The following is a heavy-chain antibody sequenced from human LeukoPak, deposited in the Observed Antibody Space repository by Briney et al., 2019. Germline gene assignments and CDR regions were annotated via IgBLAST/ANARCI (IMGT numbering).Heavy chain of an antibody. V-gene: IGHV1-2*02. Sequence: ASVKVSCKASGYTFSDHDVNWVRQAPGQGLEWMGWINPNSGGTNYAQKFQGRVTMTRDTSISTAYLELSRLRSDDTAVYYCARERVGFSLLWFGEFIRWGQGTLVTVSS. CDR1: GYTFSDHD. CDR3: ARERVGFSLLWFGEFIR. D-gene: IGHD3-10*01. J-gene: IGHJ4*02. CDR2: INPNSGGT.